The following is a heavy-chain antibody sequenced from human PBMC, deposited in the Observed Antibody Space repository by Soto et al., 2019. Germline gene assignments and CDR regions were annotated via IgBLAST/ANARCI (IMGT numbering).Heavy chain of an antibody. V-gene: IGHV3-21*01. Sequence: PGGSLRLSCAASGFTFSSYSMNWVRQAPGKGLEWVSSISSSSSYIYYADSVKGRFTISRDNAKNSLYLQMNSLRAEDTAVYYCAREQVGVRYSDYWGQGTLVTVSS. J-gene: IGHJ4*02. CDR1: GFTFSSYS. CDR2: ISSSSSYI. CDR3: AREQVGVRYSDY. D-gene: IGHD1-26*01.